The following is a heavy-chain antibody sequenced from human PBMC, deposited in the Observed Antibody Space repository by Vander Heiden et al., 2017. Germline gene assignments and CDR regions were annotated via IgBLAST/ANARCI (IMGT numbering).Heavy chain of an antibody. CDR1: AFSLSNARMG. CDR2: IFSNDEK. D-gene: IGHD2-21*02. CDR3: ARISVVTNYFDY. J-gene: IGHJ4*02. Sequence: QVTLKESGPVLVKPTETLTLTCTVSAFSLSNARMGVSWIRQPPGKALEWHAHIFSNDEKAYSTSLKSRLTISKDTSKSQVVITMTNMNPVDTATYYCARISVVTNYFDYWGQGTLVTVSS. V-gene: IGHV2-26*01.